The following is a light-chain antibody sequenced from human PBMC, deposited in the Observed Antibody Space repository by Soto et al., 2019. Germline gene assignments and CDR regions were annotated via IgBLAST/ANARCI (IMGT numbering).Light chain of an antibody. Sequence: QSALSQPPSASGSPGQSVTITCTGTNSDIGVYNYVSWYQQHPGKAPKLMIYEVTKRPLGIPDRFSGSKSGNTASLTVSGLQAEDEADYYCSSYTGTNNYVFGTGTKLTVL. V-gene: IGLV2-8*01. CDR1: NSDIGVYNY. CDR3: SSYTGTNNYV. J-gene: IGLJ1*01. CDR2: EVT.